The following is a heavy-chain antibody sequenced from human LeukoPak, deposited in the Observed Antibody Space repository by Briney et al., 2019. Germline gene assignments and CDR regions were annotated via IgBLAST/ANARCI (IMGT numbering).Heavy chain of an antibody. CDR2: MNPNSGNT. Sequence: ASVKVSCKASGYTFTSYDINWVRQATGQGLEWMGWMNPNSGNTSYAQKFQGRVTMTRNTSISTAYMELSSLRSEDTAVYYCARGRLYYYGSGSYKVDPWGQGTLVTVSS. J-gene: IGHJ5*02. D-gene: IGHD3-10*01. V-gene: IGHV1-8*01. CDR1: GYTFTSYD. CDR3: ARGRLYYYGSGSYKVDP.